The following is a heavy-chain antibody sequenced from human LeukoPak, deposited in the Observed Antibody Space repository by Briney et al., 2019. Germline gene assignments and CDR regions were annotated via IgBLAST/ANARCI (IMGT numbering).Heavy chain of an antibody. CDR2: ISGSSSTT. J-gene: IGHJ4*02. D-gene: IGHD1-26*01. CDR3: ARDFQRIGDY. CDR1: GFTFSSYA. Sequence: GGSLRLSCAASGFTFSSYAMNWVRQAPGKGQEWISYISGSSSTTYHADSVKGRFTISRDNSKNSLYLQMNSLRDEDTAVYYCARDFQRIGDYWGPGTLVTVSS. V-gene: IGHV3-48*02.